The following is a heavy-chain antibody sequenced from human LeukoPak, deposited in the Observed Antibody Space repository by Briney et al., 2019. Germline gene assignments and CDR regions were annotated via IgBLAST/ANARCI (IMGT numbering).Heavy chain of an antibody. CDR2: IYTSGST. CDR1: GGSISSYY. V-gene: IGHV4-4*07. CDR3: ARDKSVDFWSGYYTLFDY. Sequence: SETLSLTCTVSGGSISSYYWSWIRQPAGKGLEWIGRIYTSGSTNYNPSLRSRVTMSVDTSKNQFSLKLSSVTAADTAVYYCARDKSVDFWSGYYTLFDYRGQGTLVTVS. D-gene: IGHD3-3*01. J-gene: IGHJ4*02.